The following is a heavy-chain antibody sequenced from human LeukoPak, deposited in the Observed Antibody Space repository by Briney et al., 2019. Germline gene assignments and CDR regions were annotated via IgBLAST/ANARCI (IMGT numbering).Heavy chain of an antibody. V-gene: IGHV3-15*01. CDR1: GFNFRDYA. CDR3: TTVWFEAFDF. D-gene: IGHD3-10*01. J-gene: IGHJ3*01. Sequence: GGSLRLSCTVSGFNFRDYAMSWVRQAPGKGLEWVGRIKSKTDGGTTDYAAPVKGRFTISRDDSKNTLYLQMNSLKTEDTAVYYCTTVWFEAFDFWGQGTMVTVSS. CDR2: IKSKTDGGTT.